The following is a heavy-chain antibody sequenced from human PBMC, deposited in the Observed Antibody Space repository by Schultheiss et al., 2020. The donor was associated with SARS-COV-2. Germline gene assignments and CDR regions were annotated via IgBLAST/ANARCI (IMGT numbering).Heavy chain of an antibody. V-gene: IGHV3-11*06. CDR3: ARVRGGGDFDY. CDR2: ISGSGDYT. D-gene: IGHD2-15*01. J-gene: IGHJ4*02. CDR1: GFSFSDHY. Sequence: GGSLRLSCGASGFSFSDHYMTWIRQTPGKGLEWVSYISGSGDYTNYADSVKGRFTISRDNAKNSLYLQMNSLRDEDTAVYYCARVRGGGDFDYWGQGTLVTVSS.